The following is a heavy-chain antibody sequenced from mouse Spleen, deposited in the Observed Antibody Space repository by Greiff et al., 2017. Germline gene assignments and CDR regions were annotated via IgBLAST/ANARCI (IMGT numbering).Heavy chain of an antibody. CDR3: ARGMDSWFAY. V-gene: IGHV1-55*01. CDR1: GYTFTSHW. CDR2: IYPGSGST. D-gene: IGHD2-3*01. Sequence: QVQLQQPGAEPVKPGASVEMFCKASGYTFTSHWITWVKQRPGQGLEWIGDIYPGSGSTNYNEKFKSKATLTVDTSSSTAYMQLSSLTSEDSAVYYCARGMDSWFAYWGQGTLVTVSA. J-gene: IGHJ3*01.